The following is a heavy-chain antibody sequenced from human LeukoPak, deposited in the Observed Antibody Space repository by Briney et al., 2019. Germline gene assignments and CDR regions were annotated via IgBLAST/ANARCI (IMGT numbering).Heavy chain of an antibody. V-gene: IGHV1-2*02. J-gene: IGHJ4*02. CDR2: INPNSGGT. CDR1: GYTFTGYY. D-gene: IGHD5-18*01. CDR3: ARTKRYSYGYNY. Sequence: GASVTVSCKASGYTFTGYYMHWVRQAPGQGLEWMGWINPNSGGTNYAQKFKGRVTMTRETSISTAYMELSRLRSDDTAVYYCARTKRYSYGYNYWGQGTLVTVSS.